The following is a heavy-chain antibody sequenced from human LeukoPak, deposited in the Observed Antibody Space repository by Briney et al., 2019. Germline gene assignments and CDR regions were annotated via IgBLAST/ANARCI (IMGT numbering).Heavy chain of an antibody. V-gene: IGHV3-48*01. CDR2: ISSSSSTI. CDR1: GFTFSSYS. D-gene: IGHD3-3*01. CDR3: ATYYDFWSGYSRSYYFDY. Sequence: GGSLRLSCAASGFTFSSYSMNWVRQAPGKGLEWVSYISSSSSTIYHADSVKGRFTISGDNAKNSLYLQMNSLRAEDTAVYYCATYYDFWSGYSRSYYFDYWGQGTLVTVSS. J-gene: IGHJ4*02.